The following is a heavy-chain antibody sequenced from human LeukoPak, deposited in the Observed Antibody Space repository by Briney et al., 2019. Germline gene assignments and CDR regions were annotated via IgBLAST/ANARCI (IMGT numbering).Heavy chain of an antibody. J-gene: IGHJ4*02. V-gene: IGHV4-34*01. CDR1: GVSFSSYY. Sequence: NPSETLSLTCAVYGVSFSSYYWSWIRQPPGKGLEWVGEINHSGSTNYNPSLKSRVTISVDTSKNQFSLKLSSVTAADTAVYYCARADFDSSSSGFDYWGQGTLVTVSS. CDR3: ARADFDSSSSGFDY. CDR2: INHSGST. D-gene: IGHD6-6*01.